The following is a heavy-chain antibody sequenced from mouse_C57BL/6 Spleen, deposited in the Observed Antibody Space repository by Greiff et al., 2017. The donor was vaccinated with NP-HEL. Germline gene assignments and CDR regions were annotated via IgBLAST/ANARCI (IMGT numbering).Heavy chain of an antibody. CDR1: GYTFTDYN. Sequence: EVQLQQSGPELVKPGASVKIPCKASGYTFTDYNMDWVKQSHGKSLEWIGDINPNNGGTTYNQKFKGKATLTVDKSSSTAYMELRSLTSEDTAVYYCARDGGNTWFAYWGQGTLVTVSA. J-gene: IGHJ3*01. CDR3: ARDGGNTWFAY. D-gene: IGHD2-1*01. V-gene: IGHV1-18*01. CDR2: INPNNGGT.